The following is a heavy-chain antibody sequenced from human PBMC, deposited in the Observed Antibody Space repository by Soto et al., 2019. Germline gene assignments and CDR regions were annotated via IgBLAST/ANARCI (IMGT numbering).Heavy chain of an antibody. Sequence: QPGWSLRLSCAASGFSFISYAMSWVRQAPGKGLEWVSTISGSDGKTFYADSVKGRFSISRDTSKNMLYLQMNNLRGDDTAVYYCVRWSYLDYWGQGPRATVSS. CDR1: GFSFISYA. J-gene: IGHJ4*02. V-gene: IGHV3-23*01. CDR2: ISGSDGKT. CDR3: VRWSYLDY. D-gene: IGHD3-3*01.